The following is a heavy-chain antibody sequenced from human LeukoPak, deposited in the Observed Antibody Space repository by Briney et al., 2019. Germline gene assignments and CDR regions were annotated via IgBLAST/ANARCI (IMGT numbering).Heavy chain of an antibody. CDR3: ARHIAYYYDSSGQEDAFDI. D-gene: IGHD3-22*01. J-gene: IGHJ3*02. CDR2: IYHSGST. V-gene: IGHV4-38-2*01. CDR1: GYSISSGYY. Sequence: SETLSLTCAVSGYSISSGYYWGWIRQPPGKGLEWIGSIYHSGSTYYNPSLKSRVTISVDTSKNQFSLKLSSVTAADTAVYYCARHIAYYYDSSGQEDAFDIWGQGTMATVSS.